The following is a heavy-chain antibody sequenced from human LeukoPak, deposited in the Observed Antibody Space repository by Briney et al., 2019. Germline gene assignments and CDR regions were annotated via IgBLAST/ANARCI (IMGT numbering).Heavy chain of an antibody. D-gene: IGHD2/OR15-2a*01. CDR1: IYSISDGYY. CDR2: IFYSGHT. Sequence: SDPLSLTCTVSIYSISDGYYWGWVRHLPGKGLECIAAIFYSGHTYYNPSLKTRVTISLDTSKNQFPLKLTSMTAADTAVYFCARQNFHFFDFWGQGTLVAVSS. V-gene: IGHV4-38-2*02. CDR3: ARQNFHFFDF. J-gene: IGHJ4*02.